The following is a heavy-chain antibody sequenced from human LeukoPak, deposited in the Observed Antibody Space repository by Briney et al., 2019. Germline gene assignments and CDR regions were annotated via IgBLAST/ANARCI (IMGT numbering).Heavy chain of an antibody. CDR3: ARRLWFGELSSRAFDI. J-gene: IGHJ3*02. CDR1: GGSFSGYY. Sequence: SETLSLTCAVYGGSFSGYYWSWIRQHPGKGLEWIGEINHSGSTNYNLSLKSRVTISVDTSKNQFSLKLSSVTAADTAVYYCARRLWFGELSSRAFDIWGQGTMVTVSS. V-gene: IGHV4-34*01. D-gene: IGHD3-10*01. CDR2: INHSGST.